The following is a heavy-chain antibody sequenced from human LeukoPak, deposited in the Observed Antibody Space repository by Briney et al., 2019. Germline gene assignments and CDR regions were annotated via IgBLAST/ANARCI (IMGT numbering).Heavy chain of an antibody. J-gene: IGHJ4*02. V-gene: IGHV3-21*01. CDR2: ISSRSTYI. Sequence: GGSLRLSCAASGFTFSSYSLSWVRQAPGKGLEWVSSISSRSTYIYYADSLKDRFTISRVNARNSLHLQMDSLGVEDTAVYYCATDGGPEDYWGQGTLVTVSS. D-gene: IGHD6-25*01. CDR1: GFTFSSYS. CDR3: ATDGGPEDY.